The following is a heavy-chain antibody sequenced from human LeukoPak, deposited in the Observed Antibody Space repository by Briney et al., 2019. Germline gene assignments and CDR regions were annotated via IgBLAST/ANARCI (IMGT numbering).Heavy chain of an antibody. CDR2: IYSGGGT. Sequence: GGSLRLSCAASGFTVSSNYMSWVRQAPGKGLEWVSLIYSGGGTYYADSVKGRLTISRDNAKNSLYMQMNSLRAEDTAVYYCARVMSASVWRSYGSYYYYYYMDIWGKGTTVTVSS. J-gene: IGHJ6*03. CDR1: GFTVSSNY. V-gene: IGHV3-66*01. D-gene: IGHD3-16*01. CDR3: ARVMSASVWRSYGSYYYYYYMDI.